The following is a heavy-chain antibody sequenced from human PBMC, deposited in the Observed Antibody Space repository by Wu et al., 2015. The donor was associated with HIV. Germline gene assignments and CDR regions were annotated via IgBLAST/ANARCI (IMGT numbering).Heavy chain of an antibody. CDR1: GFTFPASA. CDR3: ARGFIVTPARYFFNH. CDR2: IIRIFDTA. V-gene: IGHV1-69*01. Sequence: QVVQSGPEVKKPGTSVKVSCKASGFTFPASALQWVRQAPGHGLEWMGGIIRIFDTADYAQKFQGRVTITADESTDTAYLELSGLRADDTAVYYCARGFIVTPARYFFNHWGQGTLVTVSS. D-gene: IGHD3-9*01. J-gene: IGHJ4*02.